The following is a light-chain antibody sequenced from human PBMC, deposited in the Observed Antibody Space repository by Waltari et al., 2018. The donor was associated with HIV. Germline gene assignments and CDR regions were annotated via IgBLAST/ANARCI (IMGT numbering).Light chain of an antibody. CDR1: QSVNANY. J-gene: IGKJ4*01. CDR2: GAS. V-gene: IGKV3-20*01. Sequence: EIVMTQSPGTLSLSPGETATLNCRASQSVNANYLAWYQQKPGQPPRLLMYGASTRNTGVPDRFTGIGSGTDFTLTISRLEADEFAVYYCQQFVDSLLTFGGGTKVEIK. CDR3: QQFVDSLLT.